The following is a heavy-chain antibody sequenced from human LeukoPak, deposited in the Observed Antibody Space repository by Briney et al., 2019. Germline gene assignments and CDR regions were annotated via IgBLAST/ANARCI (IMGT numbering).Heavy chain of an antibody. J-gene: IGHJ3*02. V-gene: IGHV3-30*04. CDR2: ISYDGSNK. D-gene: IGHD3-22*01. CDR3: ARCSSGYYNAFDI. Sequence: PGGSLRLSCAASGFTFSSYAMHWVRQAPGKGLEWVAVISYDGSNKYYADSVKGRFTISRDNSKNTLYLQMNSLRAEDTAVYYCARCSSGYYNAFDIWGQGTMVTVSS. CDR1: GFTFSSYA.